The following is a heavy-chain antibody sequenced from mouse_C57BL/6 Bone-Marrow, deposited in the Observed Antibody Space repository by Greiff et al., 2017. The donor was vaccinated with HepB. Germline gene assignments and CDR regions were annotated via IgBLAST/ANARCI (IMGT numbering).Heavy chain of an antibody. CDR2: IHPNSGST. CDR1: GYTFTSYW. J-gene: IGHJ2*01. CDR3: ARYPLCYYGSSY. Sequence: QVQLQHPGAELVKPGASVKLSCKASGYTFTSYWMHWVKQRPGQGLEWIGMIHPNSGSTNYNEKFKSKATLTVDKSSSTAYMQLSSLTSEDSAVYYCARYPLCYYGSSYWGQGTTLTVSS. V-gene: IGHV1-64*01. D-gene: IGHD1-1*01.